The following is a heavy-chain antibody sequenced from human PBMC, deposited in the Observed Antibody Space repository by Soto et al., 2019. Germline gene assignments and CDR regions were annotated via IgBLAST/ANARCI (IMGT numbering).Heavy chain of an antibody. J-gene: IGHJ4*02. CDR1: GGSIRDIY. D-gene: IGHD3-10*01. CDR2: IFHTGST. CDR3: ARHYYGRLHFDY. Sequence: QMQLQESGPGLVKPSETLSLTCTVSGGSIRDIYWSWIRQPPGKGLEWIGYIFHTGSTNYNPSLKSRVTISIDTSKSQFSLRLNSVTATDTAVYYCARHYYGRLHFDYWGQGTLVSVSS. V-gene: IGHV4-59*08.